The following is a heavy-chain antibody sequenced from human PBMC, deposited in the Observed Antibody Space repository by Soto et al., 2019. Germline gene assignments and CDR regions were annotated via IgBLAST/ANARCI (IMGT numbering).Heavy chain of an antibody. Sequence: KPSETLSLTCVVSGESFSGYDWSWIRQTPGMGLEWIGEVDHRGSTTYNPSLKNRASISIDSSKNLFSLELTSVTAADTALYFCARYEYGNSLYGVDVWGQGTRVTVSS. CDR1: GESFSGYD. CDR2: VDHRGST. D-gene: IGHD1-7*01. J-gene: IGHJ6*02. V-gene: IGHV4-34*01. CDR3: ARYEYGNSLYGVDV.